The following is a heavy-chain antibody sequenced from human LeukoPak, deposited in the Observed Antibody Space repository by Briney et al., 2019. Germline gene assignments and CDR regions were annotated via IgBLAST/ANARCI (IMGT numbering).Heavy chain of an antibody. Sequence: SDTLTLICTDSATHPRTHHRSCIPYPPVPIHQWIGRIYTSGSTNYNPSLKSRVTMSVDTSKNQFSLKLSSVTAADTAVYYCARGELVLGLVYWGQGTLVTVSS. J-gene: IGHJ4*02. CDR1: ATHPRTHH. D-gene: IGHD6-6*01. V-gene: IGHV4-4*07. CDR3: ARGELVLGLVY. CDR2: IYTSGST.